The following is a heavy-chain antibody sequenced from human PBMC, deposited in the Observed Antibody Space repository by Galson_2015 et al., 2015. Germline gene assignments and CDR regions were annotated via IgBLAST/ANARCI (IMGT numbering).Heavy chain of an antibody. Sequence: ETLSLTCTVSGGSISSYYWSWIRQPPGKGLERIGYIYYSGSTNYNPSLKSRVTISVDTSKNQFSLKLSSVTAADTAVYYCAGGGGPAASSSWGQGTLVTVSS. CDR1: GGSISSYY. J-gene: IGHJ4*02. CDR2: IYYSGST. V-gene: IGHV4-59*01. D-gene: IGHD2-2*01. CDR3: AGGGGPAASSS.